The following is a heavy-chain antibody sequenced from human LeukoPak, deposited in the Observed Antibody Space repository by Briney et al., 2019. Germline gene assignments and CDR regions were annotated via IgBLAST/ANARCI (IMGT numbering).Heavy chain of an antibody. CDR1: VFTFSSYA. D-gene: IGHD2-15*01. CDR3: AKDTWVAATPAFDY. J-gene: IGHJ4*02. Sequence: PGGSLRLSCAASVFTFSSYAMSWVRQAPGKGLEGVSAISCSGGSTYYADSAKGRFTISRDNSKTRLYLQMNSLRAEDTAVYYCAKDTWVAATPAFDYWGQGTLVTVSS. CDR2: ISCSGGST. V-gene: IGHV3-23*01.